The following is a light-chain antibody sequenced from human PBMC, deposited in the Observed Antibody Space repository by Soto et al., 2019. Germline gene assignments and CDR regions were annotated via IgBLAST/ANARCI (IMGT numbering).Light chain of an antibody. CDR1: SSNIGAGYD. CDR3: QSYDSSLSGSVV. J-gene: IGLJ2*01. CDR2: GNS. Sequence: QLVLTQPPSVSGAPGQRVTISCTGSSSNIGAGYDVHWYQQLPGTAPKLLIYGNSNRPSGVPDRFSGSKSGTSASLAITGLQAADEADYSCQSYDSSLSGSVVFGGGTTLT. V-gene: IGLV1-40*01.